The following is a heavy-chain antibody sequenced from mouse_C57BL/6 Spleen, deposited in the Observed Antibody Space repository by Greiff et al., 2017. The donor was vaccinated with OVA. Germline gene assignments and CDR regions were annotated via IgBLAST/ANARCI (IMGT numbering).Heavy chain of an antibody. Sequence: VQLQQPGAELVRPGSSVKLSCKASGYTFTSYWMDWVKQRPGQGLEWIGNIYPSDSETHYNQKFKDKATLTVDKSSSTSYMQLSSLTSEDSAVYYCARHYGSSWDYWGQGTTLTVSS. CDR2: IYPSDSET. J-gene: IGHJ2*01. CDR3: ARHYGSSWDY. V-gene: IGHV1-61*01. D-gene: IGHD1-1*01. CDR1: GYTFTSYW.